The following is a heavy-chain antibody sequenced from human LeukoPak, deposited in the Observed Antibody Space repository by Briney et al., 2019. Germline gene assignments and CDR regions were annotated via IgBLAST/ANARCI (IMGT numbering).Heavy chain of an antibody. CDR2: IYSSGST. D-gene: IGHD6-25*01. Sequence: SETLSLTCNVSGVSISSSSYYWGWIRQPPGKGLEWIGSIYSSGSTYYNSSLKSRVTISIDTSKNQVSLKMSSVTPADTAVYYCAKSGGYGLIDYWGQGTLVTVSS. CDR1: GVSISSSSYY. V-gene: IGHV4-39*01. J-gene: IGHJ4*01. CDR3: AKSGGYGLIDY.